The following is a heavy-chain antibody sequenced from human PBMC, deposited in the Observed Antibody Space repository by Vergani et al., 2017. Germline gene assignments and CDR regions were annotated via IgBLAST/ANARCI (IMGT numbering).Heavy chain of an antibody. Sequence: EVQLVESGGGLVQPGGSLRLSCAASGFTFSSYWMSWVRQAPGKGLEWVANIKKDGSEKYYVDSVKGRFTISRDNAKNSLYLQMNSLRAEDTAVYYCASLRFGRAFDIWGQGTMVTVSS. J-gene: IGHJ3*02. CDR3: ASLRFGRAFDI. CDR1: GFTFSSYW. V-gene: IGHV3-7*01. D-gene: IGHD3-10*01. CDR2: IKKDGSEK.